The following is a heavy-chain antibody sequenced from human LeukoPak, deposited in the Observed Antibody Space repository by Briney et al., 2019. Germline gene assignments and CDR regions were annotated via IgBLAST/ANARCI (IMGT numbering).Heavy chain of an antibody. J-gene: IGHJ4*02. CDR1: GYTFTSYG. CDR3: ARSFVVVPAAITPGGDY. CDR2: ISAYNGNT. V-gene: IGHV1-18*01. D-gene: IGHD2-2*02. Sequence: GASVKVSCKASGYTFTSYGISWVRQAPGQGLEWMGWISAYNGNTNYAQKLQGRVTMTTDTSTSTAYMELRSLRSDDTAVYYCARSFVVVPAAITPGGDYWGQGTLVTVSS.